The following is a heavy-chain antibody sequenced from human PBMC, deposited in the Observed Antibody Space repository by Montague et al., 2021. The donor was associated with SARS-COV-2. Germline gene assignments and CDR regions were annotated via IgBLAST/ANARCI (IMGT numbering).Heavy chain of an antibody. CDR1: RGSINNYY. D-gene: IGHD3-22*01. Sequence: SETLSLTCSVSRGSINNYYWSWIRQPPGKGLEWIGYISYSGSTDYNPSLKSRVTISVDTSKNQFSLKLSSVTAADTAVYYCARHGYYETYDAFDIWGQGTMVTVSS. J-gene: IGHJ3*02. V-gene: IGHV4-59*08. CDR3: ARHGYYETYDAFDI. CDR2: ISYSGST.